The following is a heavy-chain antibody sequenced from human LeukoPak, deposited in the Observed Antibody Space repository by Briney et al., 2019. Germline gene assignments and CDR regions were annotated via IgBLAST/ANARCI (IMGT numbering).Heavy chain of an antibody. J-gene: IGHJ4*02. CDR3: AKDLVAIEWFGELYQSPLDY. Sequence: PGGSQRLSCAASGFTFSSYAMSWVRQAPGKGLEWVSAISGSGGSTYYADSVKGRFTISRDNSKNTLYLQMNSLRAEDTAVYYCAKDLVAIEWFGELYQSPLDYWGQGTLVTVSS. D-gene: IGHD3-10*01. CDR1: GFTFSSYA. CDR2: ISGSGGST. V-gene: IGHV3-23*01.